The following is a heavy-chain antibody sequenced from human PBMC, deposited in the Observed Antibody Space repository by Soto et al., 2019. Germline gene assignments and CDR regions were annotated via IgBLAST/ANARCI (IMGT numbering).Heavy chain of an antibody. V-gene: IGHV3-21*01. CDR1: GFTFSIYS. CDR2: ISSSSSYI. Sequence: EVQLVESRGGLVKPGGSLRLACAASGFTFSIYSMNWVRQAPGKGLEWVSSISSSSSYIYYADSVKGRFTISRDNAKNSLYLQMNSLRAEDTAVYYCARVAIFGVVRGNYCRQGTLVTVSS. CDR3: ARVAIFGVVRGNY. J-gene: IGHJ4*02. D-gene: IGHD3-3*01.